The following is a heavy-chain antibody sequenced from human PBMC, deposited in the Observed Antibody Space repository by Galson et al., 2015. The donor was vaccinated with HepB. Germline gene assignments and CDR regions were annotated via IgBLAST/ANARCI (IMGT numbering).Heavy chain of an antibody. V-gene: IGHV3-74*01. CDR1: GFTFSTYW. CDR3: ARVGIVPGTTTMDFDY. CDR2: INSDGSTT. D-gene: IGHD2/OR15-2a*01. J-gene: IGHJ4*02. Sequence: SLRLSCAASGFTFSTYWMHWVRQAPGKGLVWVSRINSDGSTTTYADSVKGRFTISRDNAKNTLYLQMSSLRAEDTAVYYCARVGIVPGTTTMDFDYWGQGTLVIVSS.